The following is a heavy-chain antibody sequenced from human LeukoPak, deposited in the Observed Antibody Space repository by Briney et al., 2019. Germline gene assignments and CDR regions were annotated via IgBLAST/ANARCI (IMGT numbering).Heavy chain of an antibody. D-gene: IGHD3-10*01. J-gene: IGHJ4*02. CDR3: ASVDGSGSYYIDGSRGFDY. CDR2: ISTYNGNT. CDR1: GYTFNNYG. Sequence: ASVKVSCKASGYTFNNYGINWVRQAPGQGLEWMGWISTYNGNTNYAQKLQGRVTMTTDTSTSTAYMELRSLRSDDTAVYYCASVDGSGSYYIDGSRGFDYWGQGTLVTVSS. V-gene: IGHV1-18*01.